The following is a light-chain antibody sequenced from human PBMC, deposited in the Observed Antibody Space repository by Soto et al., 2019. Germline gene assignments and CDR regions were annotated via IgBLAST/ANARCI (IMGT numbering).Light chain of an antibody. V-gene: IGKV3-11*01. Sequence: EIVLTQSPATLSLSPGERATLSCRASQSISSYLAWYQQKPGQAPRLLIYDASNRVTGIPARFSGSGSGTDFTLTISSLEPEDFAIYYCQQRSNWPPEVTFGGGTKVEI. CDR3: QQRSNWPPEVT. CDR1: QSISSY. CDR2: DAS. J-gene: IGKJ4*01.